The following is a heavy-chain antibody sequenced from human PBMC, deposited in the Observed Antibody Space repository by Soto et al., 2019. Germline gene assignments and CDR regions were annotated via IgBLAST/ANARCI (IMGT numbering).Heavy chain of an antibody. D-gene: IGHD3-22*01. J-gene: IGHJ6*02. CDR2: INPTGGGT. CDR1: GYTFTDYY. V-gene: IGHV1-2*02. Sequence: GASVKVSCKVSGYTFTDYYIHWVRQAPGQGLEWMGWINPTGGGTNYAQSFRGRVTMTRDTSISTAYMELSRLTSDDTAVFYCARTYSSRYFYNQYSMDVWGQGTTVTVSS. CDR3: ARTYSSRYFYNQYSMDV.